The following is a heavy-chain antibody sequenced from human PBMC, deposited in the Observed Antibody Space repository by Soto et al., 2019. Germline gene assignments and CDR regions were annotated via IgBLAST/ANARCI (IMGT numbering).Heavy chain of an antibody. CDR1: GFTFSTSA. V-gene: IGHV3-23*01. Sequence: GGSLRLSCVASGFTFSTSAMNWVRQAPGKGLEWVSVIRDSGATTLYADSVKGRFTISRDNSNNMLFLQMNSLRAEDTAVYYCAKGKFSSNWYVFDYWGRGTLVTVSS. CDR2: IRDSGATT. CDR3: AKGKFSSNWYVFDY. J-gene: IGHJ4*02. D-gene: IGHD6-13*01.